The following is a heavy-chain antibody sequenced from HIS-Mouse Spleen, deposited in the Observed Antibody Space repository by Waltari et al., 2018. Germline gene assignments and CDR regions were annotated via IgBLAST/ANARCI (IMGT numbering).Heavy chain of an antibody. J-gene: IGHJ2*01. CDR1: GASISRNTSY. CDR2: IYYSGST. D-gene: IGHD6-13*01. Sequence: QLQLQASGPGLVKPSETLSLTCTVSGASISRNTSYWGWIRQPPGKGLEWIGSIYYSGSTYYNPSLKSRVTISVDTSKNQFSLKLSSVTAADTAVYYCAREIPYSSSWYDWYFDLWGRGTLVTVSS. V-gene: IGHV4-39*07. CDR3: AREIPYSSSWYDWYFDL.